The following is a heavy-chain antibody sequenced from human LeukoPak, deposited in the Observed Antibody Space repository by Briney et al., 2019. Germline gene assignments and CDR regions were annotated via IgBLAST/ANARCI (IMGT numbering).Heavy chain of an antibody. D-gene: IGHD2-21*02. CDR3: ARDGVAYCGGDCYPPFDY. CDR2: IWYDGSNK. V-gene: IGHV3-33*01. J-gene: IGHJ4*02. CDR1: GFTFSSHG. Sequence: GRSLRLSCAASGFTFSSHGMHWVRQAPGKGLGWVAVIWYDGSNKYYADSVKGRFTISRDNSKNTLYLQMNSLRAEDTAVYYCARDGVAYCGGDCYPPFDYWGQGTLVTVSS.